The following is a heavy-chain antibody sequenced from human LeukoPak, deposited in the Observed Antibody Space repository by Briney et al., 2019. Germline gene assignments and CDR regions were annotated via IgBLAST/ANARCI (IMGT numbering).Heavy chain of an antibody. CDR1: GFTFSSYA. J-gene: IGHJ4*02. Sequence: GGSLRLXCAASGFTFSSYAMSWVRQAPGKGLEWVSAISGSGGSTYYADSVKGRFTISRDNSKSTLYLQMNSLRAEDTAVYYCAKGILTGFDGGFDYWGQGTLVTVSS. D-gene: IGHD3-9*01. CDR3: AKGILTGFDGGFDY. V-gene: IGHV3-23*01. CDR2: ISGSGGST.